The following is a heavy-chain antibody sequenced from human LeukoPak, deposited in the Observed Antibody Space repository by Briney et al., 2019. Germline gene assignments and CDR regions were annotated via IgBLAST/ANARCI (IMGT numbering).Heavy chain of an antibody. V-gene: IGHV1-8*02. J-gene: IGHJ6*03. Sequence: ASVKVSCKASGYTFTSYDINWVRQATGQGLEWMGWMNPNSGNTGYAQKFQGRVTMTTDTSTSTAYMELRSLRSDDTAVYYCASYGRSFGFGYYYYMDVWGKGTTVTVSS. CDR2: MNPNSGNT. CDR1: GYTFTSYD. D-gene: IGHD3-10*01. CDR3: ASYGRSFGFGYYYYMDV.